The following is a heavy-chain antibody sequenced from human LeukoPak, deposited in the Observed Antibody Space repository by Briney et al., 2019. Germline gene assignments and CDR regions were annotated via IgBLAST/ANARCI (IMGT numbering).Heavy chain of an antibody. J-gene: IGHJ4*02. CDR2: IKSKTDGGTT. Sequence: PGGSLRLSCAASGFTFSNAWMSWVRQAPGKGLEWVGRIKSKTDGGTTDYAAPVRGRFTISRDDSKNTLSLQMNSLKTEDTAVYYCTTHPCNGGSCYYVSDNWGQGTLVTVSS. CDR1: GFTFSNAW. V-gene: IGHV3-15*01. D-gene: IGHD3-10*02. CDR3: TTHPCNGGSCYYVSDN.